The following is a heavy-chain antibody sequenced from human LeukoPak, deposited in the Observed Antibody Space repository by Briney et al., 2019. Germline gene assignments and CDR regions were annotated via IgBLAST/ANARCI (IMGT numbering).Heavy chain of an antibody. D-gene: IGHD3-3*01. Sequence: VGSLRLSCAASGFTFSSYSMNWVRQAPGKGLEWVSSISSSSSYIYYADSVKGRFTISRDNAKNSLYLQMNSLRAEDTAVYYCAREIYDFWSGECDYWGQGSLVTVSS. CDR3: AREIYDFWSGECDY. V-gene: IGHV3-21*01. CDR1: GFTFSSYS. J-gene: IGHJ4*02. CDR2: ISSSSSYI.